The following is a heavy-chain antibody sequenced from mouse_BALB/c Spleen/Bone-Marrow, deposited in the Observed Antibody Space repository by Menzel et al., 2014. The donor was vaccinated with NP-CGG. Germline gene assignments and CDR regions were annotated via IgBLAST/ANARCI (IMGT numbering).Heavy chain of an antibody. V-gene: IGHV2-9*02. CDR1: GFSLTSYG. CDR2: VWAGGST. J-gene: IGHJ2*01. CDR3: ARSPQRTTMIGY. Sequence: VKLVESGPGLVAPSQSLSITCTVSGFSLTSYGVHWVRQPPGKGLEWLGVVWAGGSTNYNSALMSRLSISKDNSKSQVFLKMNSLQTDDTAMYYCARSPQRTTMIGYWGQGTTLTVSS. D-gene: IGHD2-1*01.